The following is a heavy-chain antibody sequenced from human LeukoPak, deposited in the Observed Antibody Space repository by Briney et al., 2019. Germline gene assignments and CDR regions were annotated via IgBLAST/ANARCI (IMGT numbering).Heavy chain of an antibody. D-gene: IGHD3-9*01. CDR3: ARVRKRFDILTGYYNFDY. CDR2: IYYSGST. V-gene: IGHV4-39*01. CDR1: GGSISSSSYY. J-gene: IGHJ4*02. Sequence: PSETLSLTCTVSGGSISSSSYYWGWIRPPPGKGLEWIGSIYYSGSTYYNPSLKSRVTISVDTSKNQFSLKQSSVTAADTAVYYCARVRKRFDILTGYYNFDYWGQGTLVTVSS.